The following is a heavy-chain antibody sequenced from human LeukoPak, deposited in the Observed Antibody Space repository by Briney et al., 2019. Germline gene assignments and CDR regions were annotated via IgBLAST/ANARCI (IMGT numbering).Heavy chain of an antibody. Sequence: GGSLRLSCAASGFTFSSNSMLWVRQAPGKGLEWVSYISSSSRTIYYADSVKGRFTISRDNAKNSLYLQMNTLRAEDTAVYYCARDRHKYNYDSGGYPPYWGQGTLVTVSS. V-gene: IGHV3-48*01. CDR1: GFTFSSNS. CDR2: ISSSSRTI. J-gene: IGHJ4*02. D-gene: IGHD3-22*01. CDR3: ARDRHKYNYDSGGYPPY.